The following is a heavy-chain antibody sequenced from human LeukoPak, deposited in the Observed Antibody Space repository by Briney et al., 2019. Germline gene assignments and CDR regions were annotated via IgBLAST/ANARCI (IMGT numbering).Heavy chain of an antibody. D-gene: IGHD6-6*01. J-gene: IGHJ4*02. CDR1: GGTFSSYA. CDR3: ARVGRYSSSSGATDY. CDR2: IIPIFGTA. V-gene: IGHV1-69*13. Sequence: SVKVSCKASGGTFSSYAISGVRQAPGQGLEWMGGIIPIFGTANYAQKFQGRVTITADESTSTAYMELSSLRSEDTAVYYCARVGRYSSSSGATDYWGQGTLVTVSS.